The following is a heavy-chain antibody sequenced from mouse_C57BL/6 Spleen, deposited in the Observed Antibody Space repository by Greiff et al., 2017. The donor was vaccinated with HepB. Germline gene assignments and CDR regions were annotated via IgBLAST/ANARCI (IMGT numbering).Heavy chain of an antibody. Sequence: VKLEESGPGLVAPSQSLSITCTVSGFSLTSYAISWVRQPPGKGLEWLGVIWTGGGTNYNSALKSRLSISKDNSKSQVFLKMNSLQTDDTARYYCARTPYGYDPYYYAMDYWGQGTSVTVSS. CDR1: GFSLTSYA. D-gene: IGHD2-2*01. CDR2: IWTGGGT. V-gene: IGHV2-9-1*01. J-gene: IGHJ4*01. CDR3: ARTPYGYDPYYYAMDY.